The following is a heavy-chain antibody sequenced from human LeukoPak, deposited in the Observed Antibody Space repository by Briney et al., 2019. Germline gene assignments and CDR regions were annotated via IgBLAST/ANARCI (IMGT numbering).Heavy chain of an antibody. D-gene: IGHD3-10*01. CDR2: MSPDSGNT. Sequence: ASVKVSCKASGYTFTSYDINWVRQATGQGLEWMGWMSPDSGNTGYAQEFQGRVTMTRNTSISTVYMELSSLKSEDTAVYYCARAPARRSGSPQGYYYYMDVWGKGTTVTVSS. CDR3: ARAPARRSGSPQGYYYYMDV. V-gene: IGHV1-8*01. CDR1: GYTFTSYD. J-gene: IGHJ6*03.